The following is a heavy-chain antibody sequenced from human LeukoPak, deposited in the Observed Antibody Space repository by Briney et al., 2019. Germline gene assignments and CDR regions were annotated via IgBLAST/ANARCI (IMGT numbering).Heavy chain of an antibody. V-gene: IGHV1-58*01. CDR3: AAGPGNFDWLGQH. D-gene: IGHD3-9*01. Sequence: EASVKVSCKASGLTFTTSAVQWVRQARGQRLEWIGWIVVDSGNTNYAQKFQERVTITRDMSTSTAYMELSSLRSEDTAMYYCAAGPGNFDWLGQHWGQGSLVTASS. CDR1: GLTFTTSA. CDR2: IVVDSGNT. J-gene: IGHJ1*01.